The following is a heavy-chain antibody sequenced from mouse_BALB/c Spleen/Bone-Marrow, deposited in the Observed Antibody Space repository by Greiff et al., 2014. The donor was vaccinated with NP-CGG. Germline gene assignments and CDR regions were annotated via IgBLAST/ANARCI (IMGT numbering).Heavy chain of an antibody. D-gene: IGHD2-14*01. CDR3: TRRDRYDYYGVDY. CDR1: GYTFTNYW. V-gene: IGHV1S126*01. J-gene: IGHJ4*01. CDR2: IYPSDSYS. Sequence: VQLQQSGAELVRPGASVKVSCKASGYTFTNYWINWVRQRPGQGLEWIGNIYPSDSYSNYNRKFKDKATLTVDKSSSTAYMQLSSPTSEDSAVYYCTRRDRYDYYGVDYWGQGTSVTVSS.